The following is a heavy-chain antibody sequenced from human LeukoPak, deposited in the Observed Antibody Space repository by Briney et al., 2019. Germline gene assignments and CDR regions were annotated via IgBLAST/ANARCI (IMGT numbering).Heavy chain of an antibody. CDR3: ARDAGGRTQREGWFDP. CDR1: GFTFSRYW. Sequence: GRSLRLSCAASGFTFSRYWMHWVRQAPGKGLVWVSRINSDGSSTSYADSVKGRFTISRDNAKNTLYLQMNSLRVEDTAIYYCARDAGGRTQREGWFDPWGQGTLVTVSS. CDR2: INSDGSST. D-gene: IGHD1-1*01. J-gene: IGHJ5*02. V-gene: IGHV3-74*01.